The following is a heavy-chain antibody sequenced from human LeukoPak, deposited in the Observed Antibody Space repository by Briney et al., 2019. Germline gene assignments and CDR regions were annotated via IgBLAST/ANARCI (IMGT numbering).Heavy chain of an antibody. CDR2: INTGDGDT. D-gene: IGHD1-26*01. CDR1: GYSFTTYA. J-gene: IGHJ4*02. Sequence: ASVKVSCKASGYSFTTYAIHWVRQAPGQRLEWLGWINTGDGDTRYSQTFQGRVTITRDTSASTAYMELSSLRPEDTAVYYCARDMGSGSLHYWGQGTLVTVSS. V-gene: IGHV1-3*04. CDR3: ARDMGSGSLHY.